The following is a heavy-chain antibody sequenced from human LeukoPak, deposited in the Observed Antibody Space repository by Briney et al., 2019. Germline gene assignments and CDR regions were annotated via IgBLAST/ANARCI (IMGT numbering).Heavy chain of an antibody. CDR2: ISYDGSNK. CDR3: ARDRVKGARWGYYFDY. V-gene: IGHV3-30-3*01. Sequence: GSLRLSCAASGFTFSSYAMHWVRQAPGKGLEWVAVISYDGSNKYYADSVKGRFTISRDNSKNTLYLQMNSLRAEDTAVYYCARDRVKGARWGYYFDYWGQGTLVTVS. D-gene: IGHD1-26*01. CDR1: GFTFSSYA. J-gene: IGHJ4*02.